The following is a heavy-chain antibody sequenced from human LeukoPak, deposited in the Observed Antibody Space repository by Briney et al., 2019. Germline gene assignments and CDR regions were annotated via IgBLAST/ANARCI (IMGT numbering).Heavy chain of an antibody. D-gene: IGHD2-2*01. CDR1: GNTFTDYY. CDR3: ARGYCSSTSCYPFDY. CDR2: VDPEDGET. J-gene: IGHJ4*02. Sequence: ASVKISCKVSGNTFTDYYMHWVQQAPGKGLEWMGLVDPEDGETIYAEKFQGRVTITADTSTDTAYMELSSLRSEDTAVYYCARGYCSSTSCYPFDYWGQGTLVTVSS. V-gene: IGHV1-69-2*01.